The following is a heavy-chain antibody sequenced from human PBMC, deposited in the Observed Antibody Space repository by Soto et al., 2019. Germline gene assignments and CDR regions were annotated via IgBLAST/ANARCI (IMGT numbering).Heavy chain of an antibody. J-gene: IGHJ4*02. V-gene: IGHV3-33*01. Sequence: QVQLVESGGGVVQPGRSLRLSCAASGFTFSDYGMHWVRQAPGKGLEWVAVIWYDGSEKYYADSVKGRFTISRDNSKNTLYLQMNSLRAEDTAVYYCARQSLGNIRLRGLDYWGQGALVPVSS. D-gene: IGHD1-1*01. CDR3: ARQSLGNIRLRGLDY. CDR1: GFTFSDYG. CDR2: IWYDGSEK.